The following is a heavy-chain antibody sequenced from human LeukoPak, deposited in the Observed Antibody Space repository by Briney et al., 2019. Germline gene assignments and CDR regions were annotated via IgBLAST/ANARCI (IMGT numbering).Heavy chain of an antibody. CDR1: GFTVSSNY. Sequence: GGSLRLSCAASGFTVSSNYMSWVRQAPGKGLEWVSSISSSSSYIYYADSVKGRFTISRDNAKNSLYLQMNSLRAEDTAVYYCARLIGGDAFDIWGQGTMVTVSS. CDR2: ISSSSSYI. D-gene: IGHD2/OR15-2a*01. CDR3: ARLIGGDAFDI. V-gene: IGHV3-21*01. J-gene: IGHJ3*02.